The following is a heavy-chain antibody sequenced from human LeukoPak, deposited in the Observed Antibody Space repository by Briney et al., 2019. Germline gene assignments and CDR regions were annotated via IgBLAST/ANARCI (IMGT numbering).Heavy chain of an antibody. J-gene: IGHJ4*02. V-gene: IGHV1-46*01. CDR1: GYTFTTYY. CDR3: ARPGPGGYSCY. D-gene: IGHD5-18*01. CDR2: INPTGGST. Sequence: GASVKVSCRASGYTFTTYYMHWVRQAPGQGLEWMGIINPTGGSTSYAQKFQGRVTMTRDTSTSTVYMELSSLRSEDTAVYYCARPGPGGYSCYWGQGTLVTVSS.